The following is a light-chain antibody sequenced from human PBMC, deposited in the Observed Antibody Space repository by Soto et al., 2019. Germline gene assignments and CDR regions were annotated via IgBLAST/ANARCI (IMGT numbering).Light chain of an antibody. V-gene: IGKV3-20*01. Sequence: EIVLTQSPGTLSLSPRERATLSCRASQSISSSYLAWYQQKPGQAPRLLVYGASSRATGIPDRFSGSGSGTDFTLTIIRLEPEDFAVYYCQQYGSSRFTFGPGTKVDIK. J-gene: IGKJ3*01. CDR3: QQYGSSRFT. CDR2: GAS. CDR1: QSISSSY.